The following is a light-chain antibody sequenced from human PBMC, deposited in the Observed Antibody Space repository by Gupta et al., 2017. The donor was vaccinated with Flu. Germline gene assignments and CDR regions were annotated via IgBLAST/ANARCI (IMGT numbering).Light chain of an antibody. CDR2: CAS. V-gene: IGKV4-1*01. J-gene: IGKJ1*01. Sequence: DIVMTQSPDSLAVSLGERATINCKSSQSVLYSSNNKNYLSWYQQKPGQTPKLLIYCASTRESGVPDRFSGSGSGTDFTRTISSMKAEDVAVYYCQQDDRKTLTFCQGTKVEIK. CDR3: QQDDRKTLT. CDR1: QSVLYSSNNKNY.